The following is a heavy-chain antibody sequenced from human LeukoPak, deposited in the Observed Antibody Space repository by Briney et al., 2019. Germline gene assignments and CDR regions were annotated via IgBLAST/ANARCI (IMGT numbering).Heavy chain of an antibody. CDR1: GFTFEDFA. CDR2: ISWNSGSI. J-gene: IGHJ4*02. D-gene: IGHD1-20*01. CDR3: AKDITGTPRYFDY. V-gene: IGHV3-9*01. Sequence: GRSLRLSCVASGFTFEDFAMHGVRQAPGKGLEGVSGISWNSGSIGYADSVKGRFTISRDNAKNSLYLQMNSLRAEDTALYYCAKDITGTPRYFDYWGQGTLVTVSS.